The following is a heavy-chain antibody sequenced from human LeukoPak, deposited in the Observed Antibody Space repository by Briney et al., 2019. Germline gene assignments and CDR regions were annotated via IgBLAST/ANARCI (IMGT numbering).Heavy chain of an antibody. J-gene: IGHJ4*02. Sequence: SETLSLTCAVYGGSFSGYYWSWIRQPPGKGLEWIGEINHSGSTNYNPSLKSRVTISVDTSKNQFSLKLSSVTAADTAVYYCARGLRETEPDSSGYPYFDYWGQGTLVTVSS. CDR1: GGSFSGYY. CDR3: ARGLRETEPDSSGYPYFDY. V-gene: IGHV4-34*01. D-gene: IGHD3-22*01. CDR2: INHSGST.